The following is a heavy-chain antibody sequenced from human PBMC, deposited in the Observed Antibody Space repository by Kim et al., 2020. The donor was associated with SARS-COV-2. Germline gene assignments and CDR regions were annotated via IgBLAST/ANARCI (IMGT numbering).Heavy chain of an antibody. Sequence: GGSLRLSCAASGFTFSSYGMHWVRQAPGKGLEWVAVISYDGSNKYYADSVKGRFTISRDNSKNTLYLQMNSLRAEDTAVYYCAKDGGPWWELHEKYFQH. V-gene: IGHV3-30*18. CDR2: ISYDGSNK. J-gene: IGHJ1*01. CDR1: GFTFSSYG. D-gene: IGHD1-26*01. CDR3: AKDGGPWWELHEKYFQH.